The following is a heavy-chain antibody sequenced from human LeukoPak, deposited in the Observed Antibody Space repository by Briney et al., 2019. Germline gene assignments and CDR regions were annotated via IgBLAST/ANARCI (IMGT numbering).Heavy chain of an antibody. CDR1: GFTFSNYG. J-gene: IGHJ4*02. D-gene: IGHD1-26*01. Sequence: PGGSLRLSCATSGFTFSNYGMHWVRQAPGKGLEWVAFIRYDGRSQYYANSAKGRFTISRDNAKNSLYLQMNSLRAEDTAVYYCARVMGVPVVGYFDYWGQGTLVTVSS. CDR2: IRYDGRSQ. CDR3: ARVMGVPVVGYFDY. V-gene: IGHV3-30*02.